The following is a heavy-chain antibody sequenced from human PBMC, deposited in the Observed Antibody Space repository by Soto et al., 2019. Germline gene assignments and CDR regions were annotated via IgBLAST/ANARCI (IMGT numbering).Heavy chain of an antibody. V-gene: IGHV4-59*13. CDR2: IYYSGST. Sequence: QVQLQESGPGLVKPSETLSLTCTVSGGSISRYFWSWIRQPPVKGLQWIGHIYYSGSTDYNPSLKSRVAISADASMTHFSLRLNSVTAADAAVYYCATYDSPYYYMDVWGKGTTVTVSS. CDR1: GGSISRYF. J-gene: IGHJ6*03. CDR3: ATYDSPYYYMDV. D-gene: IGHD3-16*01.